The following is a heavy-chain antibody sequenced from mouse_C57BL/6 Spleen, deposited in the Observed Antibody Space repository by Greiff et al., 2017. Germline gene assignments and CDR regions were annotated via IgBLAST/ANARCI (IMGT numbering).Heavy chain of an antibody. CDR1: GYTFTSYW. V-gene: IGHV1-52*01. D-gene: IGHD1-1*01. Sequence: QVQLQQPGAELVRPGSSVKLSCKASGYTFTSYWMHWVKQRPIHGLEWIGNIDPSDSETHYNQKFKDKATLTVDKSSSTAYMQLSSLTSEDSAVYYCARNPYYYGSSYDYFDYWGQGTTLTVSS. CDR2: IDPSDSET. J-gene: IGHJ2*01. CDR3: ARNPYYYGSSYDYFDY.